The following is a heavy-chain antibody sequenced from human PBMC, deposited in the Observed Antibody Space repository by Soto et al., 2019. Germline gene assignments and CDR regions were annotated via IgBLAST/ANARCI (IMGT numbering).Heavy chain of an antibody. CDR1: GFTFSSYA. Sequence: GGSLRLSCAASGFTFSSYAMHWVRQAPGKGLEWVAVISYDGSNKYYADSVKGRFTISRDNSKNTLYLQMNSLRAEDTAVYYCASGDSSGYYYYYYGMDVWGHGTTVTVPS. CDR3: ASGDSSGYYYYYYGMDV. V-gene: IGHV3-30-3*01. J-gene: IGHJ6*02. D-gene: IGHD3-22*01. CDR2: ISYDGSNK.